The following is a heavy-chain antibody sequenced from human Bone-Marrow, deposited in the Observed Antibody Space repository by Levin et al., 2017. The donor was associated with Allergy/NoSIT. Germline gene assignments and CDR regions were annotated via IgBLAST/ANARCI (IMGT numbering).Heavy chain of an antibody. CDR2: VNPHSGDT. CDR1: GYTFSDYY. D-gene: IGHD2-2*01. CDR3: VREDLRSCSGTECYVF. J-gene: IGHJ4*02. Sequence: ASVKVSCKASGYTFSDYYIHWVRQAPGQGLEWLGWVNPHSGDTNYAQKFQGRITVTRDTSVNTAYMELSGLTADDTAIFFCVREDLRSCSGTECYVFWGQGTLVTVSS. V-gene: IGHV1-2*02.